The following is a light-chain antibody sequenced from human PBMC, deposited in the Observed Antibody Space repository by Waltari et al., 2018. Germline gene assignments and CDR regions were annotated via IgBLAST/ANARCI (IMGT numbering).Light chain of an antibody. Sequence: QSALTQPASVSGSPGQSITISCTGTSSDVGKYNLVSWYQQHPGQAPKLMIYEGSQRPSGVSDRFSGSKSGNTASLTISGLQTGDEADYYCGTWDSSLSAGGVVFGGGTKLTVL. CDR3: GTWDSSLSAGGVV. V-gene: IGLV2-23*01. CDR2: EGS. J-gene: IGLJ2*01. CDR1: SSDVGKYNL.